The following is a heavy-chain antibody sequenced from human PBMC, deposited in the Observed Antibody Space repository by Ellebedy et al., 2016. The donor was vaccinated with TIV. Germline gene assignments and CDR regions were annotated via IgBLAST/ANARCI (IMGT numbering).Heavy chain of an antibody. CDR3: AREGLVDGAFDI. CDR1: GFTFSSYS. J-gene: IGHJ3*02. D-gene: IGHD6-19*01. Sequence: GGSLRLSXAASGFTFSSYSMNWVRQAPGKGLEWVSSISSSSSYIYYADSVKGRFTISRDNAKNSLYLQMNSLRAEDTAVYYCAREGLVDGAFDIWGQGTMVTVSS. CDR2: ISSSSSYI. V-gene: IGHV3-21*01.